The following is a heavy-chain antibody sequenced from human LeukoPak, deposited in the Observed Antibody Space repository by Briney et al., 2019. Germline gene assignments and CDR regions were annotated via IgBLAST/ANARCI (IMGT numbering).Heavy chain of an antibody. Sequence: GGSLRLSCAASGFTFSNYAVRWVRQAPGKGLEWVSVISGSGLSTYYADSVKGRFTIFRDNSKNTMYLQMNSLRAEDTAVYYCAKEMGASPPMYGMDVWGQGTTVTVSS. CDR2: ISGSGLST. V-gene: IGHV3-23*01. D-gene: IGHD3-16*01. CDR3: AKEMGASPPMYGMDV. J-gene: IGHJ6*02. CDR1: GFTFSNYA.